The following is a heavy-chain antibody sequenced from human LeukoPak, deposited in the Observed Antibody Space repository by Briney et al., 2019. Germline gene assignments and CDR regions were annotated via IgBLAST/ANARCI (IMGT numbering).Heavy chain of an antibody. CDR2: IYYSGST. D-gene: IGHD3-3*01. J-gene: IGHJ4*02. Sequence: SQTLSLTCTVSGDSISNGDYYWSWIRQPPGKGLEWIGYIYYSGSTYYNPSLKSRVIISVDTSKNQFSLRLSPATAADTAVYYCASLPRSGFPYYFDYWGQGTLVTVSS. CDR3: ASLPRSGFPYYFDY. V-gene: IGHV4-30-4*01. CDR1: GDSISNGDYY.